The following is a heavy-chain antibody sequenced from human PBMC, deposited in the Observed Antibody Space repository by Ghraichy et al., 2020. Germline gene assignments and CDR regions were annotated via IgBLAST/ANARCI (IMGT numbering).Heavy chain of an antibody. J-gene: IGHJ4*02. D-gene: IGHD3-10*01. CDR2: ISGSGGST. CDR3: AKATYYYGSGGYGGEDY. CDR1: GFTFSSYA. Sequence: GGSLRLSCAASGFTFSSYAMSWVRQAPGKGLEWVSAISGSGGSTYYAYSVKGRFTISRDNSKNTLYLQMNSLRAEDTAVYYCAKATYYYGSGGYGGEDYWGQGTLVTVSA. V-gene: IGHV3-23*01.